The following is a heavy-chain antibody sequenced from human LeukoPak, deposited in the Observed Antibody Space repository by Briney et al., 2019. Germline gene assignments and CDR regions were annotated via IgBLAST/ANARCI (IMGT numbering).Heavy chain of an antibody. CDR2: IFYSGST. D-gene: IGHD3-3*01. CDR3: AKDYDFTLYAFDM. CDR1: DYSITKGHY. Sequence: SETLSLTCTVSDYSITKGHYWAWIRQPPGKGLEWIRSIFYSGSTYYNPSLQSRVSMSADTSKNQFSLKLTSVTATDTAVYYCAKDYDFTLYAFDMWGQGITVSVSS. J-gene: IGHJ3*02. V-gene: IGHV4-38-2*02.